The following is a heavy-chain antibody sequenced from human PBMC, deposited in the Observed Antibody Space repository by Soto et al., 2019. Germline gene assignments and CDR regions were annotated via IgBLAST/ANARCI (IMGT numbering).Heavy chain of an antibody. D-gene: IGHD6-13*01. CDR1: GGPFSSYT. V-gene: IGHV1-69*08. Sequence: QVQLVQSGAEVKKPGSSVTVSCNASGGPFSSYTISWVRQAPGQGFEWMGRIIPILGIANYAQKFQCRVTITADKSTSTAYMALSSLRSEDTAVYYWAREVASAGKTYHDYWGQGALVTVSS. J-gene: IGHJ4*02. CDR2: IIPILGIA. CDR3: AREVASAGKTYHDY.